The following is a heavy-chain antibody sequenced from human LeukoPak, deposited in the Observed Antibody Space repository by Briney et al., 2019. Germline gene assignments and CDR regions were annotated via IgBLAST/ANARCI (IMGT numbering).Heavy chain of an antibody. J-gene: IGHJ6*02. V-gene: IGHV4-61*01. Sequence: PSETLSLTCTVSGGSVSSGSYYWSWIRQPPGKGLERIGYIYYSGSTNYNPSLKSRVTISVDTSKNQFSLKLSSVTAADTAVYYCARTVADNYYYYGMDVWGQGTTVTVSS. CDR2: IYYSGST. CDR3: ARTVADNYYYYGMDV. D-gene: IGHD6-19*01. CDR1: GGSVSSGSYY.